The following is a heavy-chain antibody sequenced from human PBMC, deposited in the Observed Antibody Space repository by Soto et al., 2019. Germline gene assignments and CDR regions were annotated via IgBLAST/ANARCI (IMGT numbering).Heavy chain of an antibody. CDR1: GVTFSSYA. Sequence: PGGSLRLSCAASGVTFSSYAMNLVRPAPGKGLVWVSRINSDGSSTSYADSVKGRFTISRDNAKNTLYLQMNSLRAEDTAVYYCARGPKYYYYGMDVWGQGSTVTVSS. J-gene: IGHJ6*02. CDR2: INSDGSST. V-gene: IGHV3-74*01. CDR3: ARGPKYYYYGMDV.